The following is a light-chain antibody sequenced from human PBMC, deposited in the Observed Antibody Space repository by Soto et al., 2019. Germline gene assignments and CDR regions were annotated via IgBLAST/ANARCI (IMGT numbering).Light chain of an antibody. CDR2: DAS. V-gene: IGKV1-5*01. J-gene: IGKJ1*01. Sequence: DIQMTQSPSTPSASVGDRVTLPCLASQSISSWLAWYQQKPGTAPKLLIYDASSLESGVPSRFSGSASGTDFTLTISSLQPDDFATYYCQQYHSSPWTFGQGTKVDI. CDR1: QSISSW. CDR3: QQYHSSPWT.